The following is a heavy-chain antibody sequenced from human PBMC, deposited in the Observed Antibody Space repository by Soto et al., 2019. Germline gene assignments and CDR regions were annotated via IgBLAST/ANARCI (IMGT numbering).Heavy chain of an antibody. J-gene: IGHJ4*02. CDR1: GYSFDGYG. CDR3: AGDPRSGWPAGIDY. V-gene: IGHV1-3*04. CDR2: INTGNGDT. Sequence: QVQLVQSGAEVKKPGASVKVSCKASGYSFDGYGMHWVRQAPGQRPEWMGWINTGNGDTKYPQKFQGRVTLTRDTFAITAYMEWNTRKPKDTAVYYGAGDPRSGWPAGIDYWGQGSLVTVPS. D-gene: IGHD6-19*01.